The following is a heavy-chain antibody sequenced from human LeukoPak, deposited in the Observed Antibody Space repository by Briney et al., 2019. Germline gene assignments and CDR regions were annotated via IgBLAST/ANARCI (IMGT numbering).Heavy chain of an antibody. CDR3: ARGFYDSSGDAFNI. J-gene: IGHJ3*02. D-gene: IGHD3-22*01. V-gene: IGHV1-18*01. Sequence: ASVKVSCKASGYSFTSYGISWVRQAPGQGPEWMGWISAYNGNTISAQKLQGRVTMTTDTSTSTAYMELRSLRSDDTAVYYCARGFYDSSGDAFNIWGQGTMVTVSS. CDR2: ISAYNGNT. CDR1: GYSFTSYG.